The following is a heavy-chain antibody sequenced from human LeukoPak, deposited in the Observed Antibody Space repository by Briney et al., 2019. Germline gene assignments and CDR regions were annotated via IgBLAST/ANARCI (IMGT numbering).Heavy chain of an antibody. CDR3: ARGPMSYDSSGQFDY. CDR2: IIPIFGTA. CDR1: GGTFSSYA. Sequence: SVKVSCKASGGTFSSYAISWVRQAPGQGLEWMGGIIPIFGTANYAQKFQGRVTITADESTSTAYMELSSLRSEDTAVYYCARGPMSYDSSGQFDYWGQGTLVTVSS. V-gene: IGHV1-69*13. J-gene: IGHJ4*02. D-gene: IGHD3-22*01.